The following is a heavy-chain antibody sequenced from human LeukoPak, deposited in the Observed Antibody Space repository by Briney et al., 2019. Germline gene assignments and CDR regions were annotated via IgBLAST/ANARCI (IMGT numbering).Heavy chain of an antibody. D-gene: IGHD3-10*01. CDR3: ARNAYYYGSGSYYNWFDP. V-gene: IGHV1-2*04. CDR2: INPNSGGT. Sequence: ASVTVSCMASGYTFTGYYMHWVRQAPGQGLEWMGWINPNSGGTNYAQKFQGWVTMTRDTSISTAYMELSRLRSDDTAVYYCARNAYYYGSGSYYNWFDPWGQGTLVTVSS. CDR1: GYTFTGYY. J-gene: IGHJ5*02.